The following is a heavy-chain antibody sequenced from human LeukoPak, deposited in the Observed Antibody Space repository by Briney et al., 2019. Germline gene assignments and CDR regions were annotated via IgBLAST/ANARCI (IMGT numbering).Heavy chain of an antibody. V-gene: IGHV3-49*04. CDR1: GFTFGDYA. J-gene: IGHJ3*02. CDR3: TTYCGGDCYSSDAFDI. Sequence: GGSLRLSCTASGFTFGDYAMSWVRQAPGKGLEGVVFIRSKAYGGTTEYAASVKGRFTISRDDSKSIAYLQMNSLKTEATAVYYCTTYCGGDCYSSDAFDIWGQGTMVTVSS. CDR2: IRSKAYGGTT. D-gene: IGHD2-21*02.